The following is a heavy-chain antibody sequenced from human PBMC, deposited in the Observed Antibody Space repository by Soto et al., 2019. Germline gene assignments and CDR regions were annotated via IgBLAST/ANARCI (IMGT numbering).Heavy chain of an antibody. Sequence: QVQPQESGPGLVQPSDTLSLTCAVSGGSISSVNWWSWVRQSPGKGLEWIGEMHPSGSTNYNPSLKSRVTVSMDKSRHQFSLKMYSVTAADTAVYFCARHGHYIYGFDVWGRGTTVTVSS. V-gene: IGHV4-4*02. CDR1: GGSISSVNW. J-gene: IGHJ6*02. D-gene: IGHD4-4*01. CDR2: MHPSGST. CDR3: ARHGHYIYGFDV.